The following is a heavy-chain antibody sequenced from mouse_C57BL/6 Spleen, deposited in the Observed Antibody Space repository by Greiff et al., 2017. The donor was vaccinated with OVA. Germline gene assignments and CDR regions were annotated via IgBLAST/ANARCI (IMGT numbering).Heavy chain of an antibody. J-gene: IGHJ2*01. CDR1: GFTFSDYY. CDR2: INYDGSST. D-gene: IGHD2-4*01. CDR3: ARDRYDYDGYYFDY. V-gene: IGHV5-16*01. Sequence: DVKLVESEGGLVQPGSSMKLSCTASGFTFSDYYMAWVRQVPEKGLEWVANINYDGSSTYYLDSLKSRFIISRDNAKNILYLQMSSLKSEDTATYYCARDRYDYDGYYFDYWGQGTTLTVSS.